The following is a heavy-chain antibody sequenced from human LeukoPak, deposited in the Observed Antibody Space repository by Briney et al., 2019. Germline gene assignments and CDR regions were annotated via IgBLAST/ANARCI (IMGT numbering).Heavy chain of an antibody. CDR3: ARDDGAVAYNWFDP. D-gene: IGHD6-19*01. CDR1: GGTFSSYA. CDR2: IIPILGIA. Sequence: SVKVSCKASGGTFSSYAISWVRQAPGQGLEWMGRIIPILGIANYAQKFQGRVTITADKSTSTAYMELSSLRSEDTAVYYCARDDGAVAYNWFDPWGQGTLVTVSS. J-gene: IGHJ5*02. V-gene: IGHV1-69*04.